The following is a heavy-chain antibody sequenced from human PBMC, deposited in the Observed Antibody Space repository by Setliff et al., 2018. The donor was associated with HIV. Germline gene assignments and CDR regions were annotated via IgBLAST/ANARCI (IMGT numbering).Heavy chain of an antibody. V-gene: IGHV1-8*02. J-gene: IGHJ4*02. CDR2: MNPNSGNT. CDR3: AKPFGSDGSRQLDS. D-gene: IGHD2-15*01. CDR1: GYTFTSYD. Sequence: ASVKVSCKASGYTFTSYDINWVRQATGQGLEWMGWMNPNSGNTGYAQKFQGRVAMTRNTSISTAYMELSSLRSDDTAIYYCAKPFGSDGSRQLDSWGQGTLVTVSS.